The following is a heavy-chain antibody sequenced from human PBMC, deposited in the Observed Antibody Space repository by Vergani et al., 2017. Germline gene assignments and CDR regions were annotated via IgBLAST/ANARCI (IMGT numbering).Heavy chain of an antibody. D-gene: IGHD1-1*01. Sequence: EVQLLESGGGLVQPGGSLRLSCAASGFTFSSYAMSWVRQAPGKGLEWVSAISGSGGSTYYADSVKGRFTISRDNSKNTLYLQMNSLRAEDTAVYYCATDTNRNDGGDCWGQGTLVTVSS. CDR1: GFTFSSYA. J-gene: IGHJ4*02. CDR2: ISGSGGST. V-gene: IGHV3-23*01. CDR3: ATDTNRNDGGDC.